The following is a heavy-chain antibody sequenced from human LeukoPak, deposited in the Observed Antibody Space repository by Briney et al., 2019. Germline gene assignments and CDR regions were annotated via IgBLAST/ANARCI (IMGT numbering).Heavy chain of an antibody. Sequence: SETLSLTCAVYGGSFSGYYWSWIRQPPGKGLEWIGEINHSGSTNYNPSLKSRVTISVDTSKNQFSLKLSSVTAADTAVYYCARASAGIFDYWGQGTLVTVSS. CDR2: INHSGST. CDR3: ARASAGIFDY. V-gene: IGHV4-34*01. D-gene: IGHD6-13*01. J-gene: IGHJ4*02. CDR1: GGSFSGYY.